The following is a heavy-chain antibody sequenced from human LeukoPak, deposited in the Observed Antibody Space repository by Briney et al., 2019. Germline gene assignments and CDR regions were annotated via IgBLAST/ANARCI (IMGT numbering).Heavy chain of an antibody. CDR3: ARDFNYDSSGYNL. CDR1: GFTFSSYS. V-gene: IGHV3-21*01. Sequence: GGSLRLSCAASGFTFSSYSMDWVRQAPGKGLEWVSSISSSSSYIYYADSVKGRFTISRDNSKNSLYLQMNSLRAEDTAVYYCARDFNYDSSGYNLWGQGTLVTVSP. CDR2: ISSSSSYI. J-gene: IGHJ4*02. D-gene: IGHD3-22*01.